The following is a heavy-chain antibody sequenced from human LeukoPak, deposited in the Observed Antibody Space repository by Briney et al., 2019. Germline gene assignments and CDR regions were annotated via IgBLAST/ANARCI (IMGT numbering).Heavy chain of an antibody. CDR3: ARLPYQLLELAYYYYYYMDV. CDR1: GGSFSGYY. Sequence: SETLSLTCAVYGGSFSGYYWSWIRQPPGKGLEWIGEINHSGSTNYNPSLKSRVTISVDTSKNQFSLKLSSVTAADTAVYYCARLPYQLLELAYYYYYYMDVWGKGTTVTVSS. J-gene: IGHJ6*03. D-gene: IGHD2-2*01. CDR2: INHSGST. V-gene: IGHV4-34*01.